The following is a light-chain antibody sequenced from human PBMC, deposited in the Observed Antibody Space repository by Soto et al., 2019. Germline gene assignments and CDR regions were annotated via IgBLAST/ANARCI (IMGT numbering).Light chain of an antibody. CDR2: GAF. CDR1: QSVSSN. V-gene: IGKV3-15*01. J-gene: IGKJ1*01. Sequence: EIVMTQSPVTLSVSPGERVTLSCRARQSVSSNLAWYQQKPGQAPSLLIYGAFTRATGIPSRFSGTGSGTEFTLTISSLQSEDFALYYCQQYNDWPLTFGQGTKVDIK. CDR3: QQYNDWPLT.